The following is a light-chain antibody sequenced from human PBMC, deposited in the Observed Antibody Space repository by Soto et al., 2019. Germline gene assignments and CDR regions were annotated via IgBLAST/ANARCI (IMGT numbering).Light chain of an antibody. CDR1: SSDFGGYNY. CDR2: EVT. V-gene: IGLV2-8*01. J-gene: IGLJ1*01. CDR3: ASYSGGNNV. Sequence: QSALTQPPSASGSPGQSVTISCTGTSSDFGGYNYVSWYQQHPGKAPKLMIYEVTKRPSGVPDRFSGSKSGNTASLTVSGLMPEDEADYYCASYSGGNNVFGTGTKLTVL.